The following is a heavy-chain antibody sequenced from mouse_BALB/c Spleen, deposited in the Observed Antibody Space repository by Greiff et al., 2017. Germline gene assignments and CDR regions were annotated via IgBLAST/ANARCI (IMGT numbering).Heavy chain of an antibody. CDR1: GYSITSDYA. D-gene: IGHD2-10*02. J-gene: IGHJ3*01. CDR3: ARGGYGNSPWFAY. V-gene: IGHV3-2*02. Sequence: EVKLMESGPGLVKPSQSLSLTCTVTGYSITSDYAWNWIRQFPGNKLEWMGYISYSGSTSYNPSLKSRISITRDTSKNQFFLQLNSVTTEDTATYYCARGGYGNSPWFAYWGQGTLVTVSA. CDR2: ISYSGST.